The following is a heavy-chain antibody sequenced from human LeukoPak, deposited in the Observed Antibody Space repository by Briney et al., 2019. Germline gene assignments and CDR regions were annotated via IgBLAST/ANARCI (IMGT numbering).Heavy chain of an antibody. D-gene: IGHD6-19*01. CDR1: GGSFSGYY. V-gene: IGHV4-34*01. Sequence: SETLSLTCAVYGGSFSGYYWSWICQPPGKRLEWIGEINHSGSTNYNPSLKSRVTISVDTSKNQFSLKLSSVTAADTAVYYCARDSSWLVRYYFDYWGQGTLITVSS. CDR2: INHSGST. J-gene: IGHJ4*02. CDR3: ARDSSWLVRYYFDY.